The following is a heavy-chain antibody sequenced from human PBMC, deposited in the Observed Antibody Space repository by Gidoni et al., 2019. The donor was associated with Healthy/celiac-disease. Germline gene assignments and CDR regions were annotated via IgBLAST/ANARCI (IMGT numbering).Heavy chain of an antibody. CDR1: GGSFLSSSYY. J-gene: IGHJ5*02. V-gene: IGHV4-39*07. Sequence: QLQLQESGPRLVRPSETLSLACTVSGGSFLSSSYYSGWLRQPPGKGLEWIGSIYNSGSTYYNTYLKKRVTRAVDTSKNQFSLKLSSVTGADTDVYYCERVVVWVTDGTRWFDPWGQGTLVTVSS. D-gene: IGHD6-13*01. CDR2: IYNSGST. CDR3: ERVVVWVTDGTRWFDP.